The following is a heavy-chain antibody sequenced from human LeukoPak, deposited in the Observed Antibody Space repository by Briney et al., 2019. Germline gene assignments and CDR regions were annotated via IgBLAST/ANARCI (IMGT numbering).Heavy chain of an antibody. D-gene: IGHD3-3*01. J-gene: IGHJ4*02. CDR2: ISAYNGNT. CDR1: GYTFTSYG. CDR3: ARVQFLYDFWSGYYPARFDY. Sequence: ASVKVSCKASGYTFTSYGISWVRQAPGQGLEWMGWISAYNGNTNCAQKLQGRVTMTTDTSTSTAYMELRSLRSDDTAVYYCARVQFLYDFWSGYYPARFDYWGQGTLVTVSS. V-gene: IGHV1-18*01.